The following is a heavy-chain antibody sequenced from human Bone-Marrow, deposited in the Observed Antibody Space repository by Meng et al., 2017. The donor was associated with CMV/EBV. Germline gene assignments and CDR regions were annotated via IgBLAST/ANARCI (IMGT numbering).Heavy chain of an antibody. V-gene: IGHV3-21*01. CDR3: ARDGAAAGPGYCDY. D-gene: IGHD6-13*01. J-gene: IGHJ4*02. CDR1: GFTFSSYS. CDR2: ISSSSSYI. Sequence: GESLKISCAASGFTFSSYSMNWVRQAPGKGLEWVSSISSSSSYIYYADSVKGRFTISRDNAKNSLYLQMNSLRAEDTAVYYCARDGAAAGPGYCDYWGQGKLVNVPS.